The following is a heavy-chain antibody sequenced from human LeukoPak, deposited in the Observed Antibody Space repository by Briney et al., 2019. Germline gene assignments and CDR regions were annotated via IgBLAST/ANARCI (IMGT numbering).Heavy chain of an antibody. CDR1: GFTFSSYA. Sequence: PGGSLRLSCAASGFTFSSYAMHWVRQAPGKGLEWVAVISYDGSNKYYADSVKGRFTISRDNSKNTLYLQMNSLRAEDTAVYYCARDPSILIVDTAMVDYYFDYWGQGTLVTVSS. CDR3: ARDPSILIVDTAMVDYYFDY. J-gene: IGHJ4*02. CDR2: ISYDGSNK. V-gene: IGHV3-30-3*01. D-gene: IGHD5-18*01.